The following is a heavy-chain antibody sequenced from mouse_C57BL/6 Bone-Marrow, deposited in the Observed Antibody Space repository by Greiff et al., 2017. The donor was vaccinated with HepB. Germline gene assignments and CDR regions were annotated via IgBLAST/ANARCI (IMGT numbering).Heavy chain of an antibody. Sequence: EVQLQQSGPELVKPGASVKISCKASGYTFTDYYMNWVKQSHGKSLEWIGDINPNNGGTNYNEKFKGKATFTADTSSNTAYMQLSSLTTEDSAIYYCARQLRLPFDYWGQGTTLTVSS. D-gene: IGHD3-2*02. V-gene: IGHV1-26*01. CDR2: INPNNGGT. CDR1: GYTFTDYY. CDR3: ARQLRLPFDY. J-gene: IGHJ2*01.